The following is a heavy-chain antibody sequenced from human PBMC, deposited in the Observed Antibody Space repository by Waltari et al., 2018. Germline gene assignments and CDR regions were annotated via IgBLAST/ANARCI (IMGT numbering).Heavy chain of an antibody. CDR2: ITARGDST. CDR1: GLDFGRYD. J-gene: IGHJ4*02. D-gene: IGHD3-22*01. V-gene: IGHV3-23*01. CDR3: VSFITAGTTRIDY. Sequence: EVPVLESGGGLVQPGGCLRVSCSVSGLDFGRYDMTWVRQAPGKGLEWVSSITARGDSTSFADSVKGRFTISRDNSKNTLHLQMNSLRADDTAVYFCVSFITAGTTRIDYWGQGTLVTVSS.